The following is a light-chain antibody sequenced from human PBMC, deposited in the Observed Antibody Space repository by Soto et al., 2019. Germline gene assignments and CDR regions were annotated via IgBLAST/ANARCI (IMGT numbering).Light chain of an antibody. CDR3: QQYGGSPWT. J-gene: IGKJ1*01. V-gene: IGKV3-20*01. CDR1: QSLSSSY. Sequence: EIVLTQSPVSLSLSPGEGSTLSCMASQSLSSSYVAWYQQKVGQPPRLLIYGASNRATGIPDRFSGSGSGTDFTLTISRLEPEDFAVYYCQQYGGSPWTFGQGTKVDIK. CDR2: GAS.